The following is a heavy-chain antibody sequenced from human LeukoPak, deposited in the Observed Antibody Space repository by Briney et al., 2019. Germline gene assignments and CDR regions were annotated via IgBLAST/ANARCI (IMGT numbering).Heavy chain of an antibody. CDR2: IYTSGST. CDR3: ARGYYGSGSYSPFDY. J-gene: IGHJ4*02. Sequence: SETLSLTCTVSGGSISSYYWSWIRQPAGKGLEWIGRIYTSGSTNYNPSLKSRVTMSVDTSKNQFSLKLSSVTAADTAVYYCARGYYGSGSYSPFDYWGQGTLVTVSS. V-gene: IGHV4-4*07. CDR1: GGSISSYY. D-gene: IGHD3-10*01.